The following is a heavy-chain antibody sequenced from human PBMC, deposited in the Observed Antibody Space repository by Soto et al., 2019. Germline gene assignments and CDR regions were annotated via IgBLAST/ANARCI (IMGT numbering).Heavy chain of an antibody. CDR3: AKDRKSGSGWYWDY. D-gene: IGHD6-19*01. Sequence: GGSLRLSCAASGFTFSNYGMHWVRQAPGKGLEWVAVMWNGLSNKYYADSVKGRFTISRDNSKNTLYLQMNSLRVEDTAVYFCAKDRKSGSGWYWDYWGQGTLVTVSS. CDR1: GFTFSNYG. J-gene: IGHJ4*02. V-gene: IGHV3-33*06. CDR2: MWNGLSNK.